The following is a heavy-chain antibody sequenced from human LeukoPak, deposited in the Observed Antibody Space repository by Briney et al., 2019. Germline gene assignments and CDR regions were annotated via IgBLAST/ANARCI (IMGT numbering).Heavy chain of an antibody. CDR2: TYTGGNS. D-gene: IGHD3-22*01. CDR3: ARGGRGSAAVVAPRSFDI. V-gene: IGHV3-53*01. J-gene: IGHJ3*02. CDR1: GFTVSSFH. Sequence: GGSLRLSCAASGFTVSSFHMVWVRQAPGKGLEWVSVTYTGGNSYYADSVKGRFIISRDISKNTLYLQMNSLRAEDSALYYCARGGRGSAAVVAPRSFDIWGQGTMVTVSS.